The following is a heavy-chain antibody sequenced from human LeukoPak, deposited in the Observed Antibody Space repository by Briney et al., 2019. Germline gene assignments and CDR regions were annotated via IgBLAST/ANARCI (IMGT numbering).Heavy chain of an antibody. V-gene: IGHV3-48*03. D-gene: IGHD3-10*01. J-gene: IGHJ4*02. CDR2: INTSGKTI. Sequence: PGGSLRLSCAASRFPFSSYEMNWVRQAPGKGLEWVSYINTSGKTIYYADSVKGRFTISRDNAKNSLYLQMNSLRVEDTAIYYCVKVAKYYYGSETYYFFEQWGQGNPVTASS. CDR3: VKVAKYYYGSETYYFFEQ. CDR1: RFPFSSYE.